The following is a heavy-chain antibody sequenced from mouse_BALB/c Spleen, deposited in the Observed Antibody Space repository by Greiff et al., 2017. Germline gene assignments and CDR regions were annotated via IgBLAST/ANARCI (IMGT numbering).Heavy chain of an antibody. CDR1: GFTFSSFG. J-gene: IGHJ2*01. Sequence: EVNLVESGGGLVQPGGSRKLSCAASGFTFSSFGMHWVRQAPEKGLEWVAYISSGSSTIYYADTVKGRFTISRDNPKNTLFLQMTSLRSEDTAMYYCARMGHYYGTSYYFDYWGQGTTLTVSS. D-gene: IGHD1-1*01. V-gene: IGHV5-17*02. CDR3: ARMGHYYGTSYYFDY. CDR2: ISSGSSTI.